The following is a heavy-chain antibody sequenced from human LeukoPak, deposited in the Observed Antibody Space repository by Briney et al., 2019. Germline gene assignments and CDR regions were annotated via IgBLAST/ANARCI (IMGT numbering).Heavy chain of an antibody. D-gene: IGHD3-22*01. Sequence: SETLSLTCTVSGGSISSGDYYWSWIRQPPGKGLEWIGYIYYSGSASYNPSLQSRVTISIDKSKNQFSLNLSSVTAADTAVYYCARNSYYDNSGEGAFDIWGQGTMVTVSS. J-gene: IGHJ3*02. CDR1: GGSISSGDYY. CDR3: ARNSYYDNSGEGAFDI. V-gene: IGHV4-30-4*01. CDR2: IYYSGSA.